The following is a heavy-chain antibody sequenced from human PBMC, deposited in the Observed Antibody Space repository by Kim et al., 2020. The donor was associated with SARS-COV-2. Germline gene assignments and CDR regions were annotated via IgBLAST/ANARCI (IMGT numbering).Heavy chain of an antibody. Sequence: SETLSLTCTVSGGSISSSSFYWGWIRQPPGKGLQWIGSSYHRGTTYYNPSLKSRVTISIDTSKNQFSLKLTSVTAADTAVYYCARDLKMSTNPSTFDYWGPGTLVPVSS. J-gene: IGHJ4*02. V-gene: IGHV4-39*07. D-gene: IGHD1-1*01. CDR2: SYHRGTT. CDR3: ARDLKMSTNPSTFDY. CDR1: GGSISSSSFY.